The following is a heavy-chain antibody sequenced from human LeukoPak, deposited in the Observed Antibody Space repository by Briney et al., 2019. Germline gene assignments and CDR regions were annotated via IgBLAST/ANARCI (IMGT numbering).Heavy chain of an antibody. CDR1: GFTFSSYW. CDR2: ISTDGSSR. CDR3: ASYLTSIPSGMDV. V-gene: IGHV3-74*01. Sequence: GGSLRLSCAGTGFTFSSYWMHWLRQEPRKGLVWVSRISTDGSSRSCADSVKGRFTISGDNGKNTLYLQMNSLRAEDTAVYYCASYLTSIPSGMDVWGQGATVTVSS. D-gene: IGHD2/OR15-2a*01. J-gene: IGHJ6*02.